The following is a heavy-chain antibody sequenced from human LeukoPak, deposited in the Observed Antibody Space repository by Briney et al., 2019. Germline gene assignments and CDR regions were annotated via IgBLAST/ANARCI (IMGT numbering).Heavy chain of an antibody. Sequence: SETLSLTCAVSGGSISSNNWWIWVRQSPEKGLEWIGEIYHDGSTNYNPSLKSRVTISMDKSKNQLSLKLNFVTAADTAVYYCARLAVPADKGAFDIWAHGTLVTVSS. CDR3: ARLAVPADKGAFDI. D-gene: IGHD2-2*01. CDR1: GGSISSNNW. J-gene: IGHJ3*02. V-gene: IGHV4-4*02. CDR2: IYHDGST.